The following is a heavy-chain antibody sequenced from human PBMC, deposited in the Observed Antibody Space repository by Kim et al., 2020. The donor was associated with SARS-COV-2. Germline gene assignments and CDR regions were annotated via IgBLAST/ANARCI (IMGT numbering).Heavy chain of an antibody. CDR3: ARGGGELLFDY. CDR2: INHSGST. D-gene: IGHD1-26*01. CDR1: GGSFSGYY. V-gene: IGHV4-34*01. J-gene: IGHJ4*02. Sequence: SETLSLTCAVYGGSFSGYYWSWIRQPPGKGLEWIGEINHSGSTNYNPSLKSRVTISVDTSKNQFSLKLSSVTAADTAVYYWARGGGELLFDYWGQGTLVTVSS.